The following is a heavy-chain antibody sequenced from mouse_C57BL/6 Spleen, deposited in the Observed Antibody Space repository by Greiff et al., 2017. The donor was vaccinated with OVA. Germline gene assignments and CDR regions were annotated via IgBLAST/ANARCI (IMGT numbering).Heavy chain of an antibody. Sequence: VKLQESGAELVRPGTSVKVSCKASGYAFTNYLIEWVKQRPGQGLEWIGVINPGSGGTNYNEKFKGKATLTADKSSSTAYMQLSSLTSEDSAVYFCARGGTTVVAPYYAMDYWGQGTSVTVSS. J-gene: IGHJ4*01. CDR1: GYAFTNYL. V-gene: IGHV1-54*01. D-gene: IGHD1-1*01. CDR2: INPGSGGT. CDR3: ARGGTTVVAPYYAMDY.